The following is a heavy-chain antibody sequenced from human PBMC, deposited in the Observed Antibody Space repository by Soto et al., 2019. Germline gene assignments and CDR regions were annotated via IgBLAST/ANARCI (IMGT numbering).Heavy chain of an antibody. CDR3: ARLLYGSSLPHLDY. J-gene: IGHJ4*02. D-gene: IGHD3-10*01. CDR2: IRPNSVHT. V-gene: IGHV1-18*01. CDR1: GSTFINYG. Sequence: ASVKVCCKAAGSTFINYGMSWVRQAPGQGLEWMRWIRPNSVHTNYAKSLQGRVTMTTDTSTATAYLQWSSLKASDTAIYYCARLLYGSSLPHLDYWGQGALVTVCS.